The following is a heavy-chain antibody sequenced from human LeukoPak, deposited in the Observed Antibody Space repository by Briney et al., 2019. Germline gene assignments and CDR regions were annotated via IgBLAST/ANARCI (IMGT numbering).Heavy chain of an antibody. D-gene: IGHD3-22*01. CDR3: ARSSRGDSSGYYPRYFDY. CDR1: GFTVSSSY. V-gene: IGHV3-66*02. CDR2: IYSGGST. J-gene: IGHJ4*02. Sequence: GGSLRLSCAASGFTVSSSYMSWVRQAPGKGLGWVSVIYSGGSTYYADSVKGRFTISRDNSKNTLYLQMNSLRAEDTAVYYCARSSRGDSSGYYPRYFDYWGQGTLVTVSS.